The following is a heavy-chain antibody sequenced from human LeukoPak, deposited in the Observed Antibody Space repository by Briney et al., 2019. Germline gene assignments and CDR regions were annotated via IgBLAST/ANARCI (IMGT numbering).Heavy chain of an antibody. J-gene: IGHJ6*03. CDR2: IIPIFGAA. CDR3: ASSRGLLHYYMDV. Sequence: SVKVSCKASGGTFLNYAFSWVRQAPGQGLEWMGGIIPIFGAAYYAQKLQDRVTITTDESTTTVYMELSSLRSDDTAVYYCASSRGLLHYYMDVWGKGTTVTVSS. CDR1: GGTFLNYA. V-gene: IGHV1-69*05. D-gene: IGHD3-22*01.